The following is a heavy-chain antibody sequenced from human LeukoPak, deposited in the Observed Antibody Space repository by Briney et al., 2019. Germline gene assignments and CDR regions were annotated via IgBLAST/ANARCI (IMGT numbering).Heavy chain of an antibody. CDR1: GYSFSNNW. D-gene: IGHD1-26*01. CDR2: IYPGDSQT. Sequence: GESLKISCKGSGYSFSNNWIGWVRQMPGKGLEWMGTIYPGDSQTRYSPSFQGQVTISVDMSISTAYLQWSSLKASDIAVYYCARLSAGTYFRLDSWGQGTLVTVSS. V-gene: IGHV5-51*01. J-gene: IGHJ4*02. CDR3: ARLSAGTYFRLDS.